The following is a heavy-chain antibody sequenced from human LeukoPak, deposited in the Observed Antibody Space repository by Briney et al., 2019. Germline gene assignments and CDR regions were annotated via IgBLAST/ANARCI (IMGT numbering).Heavy chain of an antibody. Sequence: ASVKVSCKASGYTFTSYGISWVRQAPGQGLEWMGWISAYNGNTNYAQKLQGRVTMTTDTSTSTAYMELRSLGSDDTAVYCCARESNAYYYYGMDVWGQGTTVTVSS. CDR2: ISAYNGNT. CDR3: ARESNAYYYYGMDV. CDR1: GYTFTSYG. V-gene: IGHV1-18*01. J-gene: IGHJ6*02.